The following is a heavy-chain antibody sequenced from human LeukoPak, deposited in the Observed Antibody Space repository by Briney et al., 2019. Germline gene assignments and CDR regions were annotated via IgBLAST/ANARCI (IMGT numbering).Heavy chain of an antibody. Sequence: GGSLRLSCAASGFTFSSYSMTWVRQAPGKGLEWVAVISYDGSNKYYADSVKGRFTISRDNSKNTLYLQMNSLRAEDMAVYYCARGYYYDSSGYNWFDPWGQGTLVTVSS. D-gene: IGHD3-22*01. J-gene: IGHJ5*02. CDR3: ARGYYYDSSGYNWFDP. CDR1: GFTFSSYS. V-gene: IGHV3-30*03. CDR2: ISYDGSNK.